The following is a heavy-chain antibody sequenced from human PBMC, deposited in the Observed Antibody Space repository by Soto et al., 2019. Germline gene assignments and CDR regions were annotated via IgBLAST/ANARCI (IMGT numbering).Heavy chain of an antibody. CDR1: GYTFTSYY. Sequence: QVQLVQSGAEVKKPGASVKVSCKASGYTFTSYYMHWVRQAPGQGLEWMGIINPSGGSTSYAQKFQGRVTMTRDTSTSTVYMELSSLRSGDTAVYYCARSSYSYGMDVWGQGTTVTVSS. J-gene: IGHJ6*02. CDR2: INPSGGST. V-gene: IGHV1-46*01. CDR3: ARSSYSYGMDV.